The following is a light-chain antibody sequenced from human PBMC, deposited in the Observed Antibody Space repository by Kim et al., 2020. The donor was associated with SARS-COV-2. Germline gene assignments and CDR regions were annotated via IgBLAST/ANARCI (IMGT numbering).Light chain of an antibody. CDR2: YDG. CDR1: NIGSKS. J-gene: IGLJ3*02. CDR3: QVWDSSSDHKWV. Sequence: SYELTKPPSVSVAPGRTARIICGGNNIGSKSVHWYQQKPGQAPVVVIYYDGDRPSGIHERFSGTNSGNTATLTISRVEAGDEADYHCQVWDSSSDHKWVFGGGTQLTVL. V-gene: IGLV3-21*04.